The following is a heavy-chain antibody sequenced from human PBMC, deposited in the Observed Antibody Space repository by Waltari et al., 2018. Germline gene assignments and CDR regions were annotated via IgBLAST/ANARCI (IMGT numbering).Heavy chain of an antibody. V-gene: IGHV4-39*01. CDR2: IYYSGST. CDR1: GGSLSRSSYY. J-gene: IGHJ3*02. CDR3: ARRGSYYVEAFDI. D-gene: IGHD1-26*01. Sequence: QLPLQESGPGLVKPSEALSLTCTVSGGSLSRSSYYWGWVRQPPGKGLEWIGSIYYSGSTYYNPSLKSRVTISVDTSKNQFSLKLSSVTAADTAVYYCARRGSYYVEAFDIWGQGTMVTVSS.